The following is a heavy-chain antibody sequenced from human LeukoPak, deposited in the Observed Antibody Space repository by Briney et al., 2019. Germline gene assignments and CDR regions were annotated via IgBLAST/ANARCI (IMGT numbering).Heavy chain of an antibody. CDR3: AREVLVVDNYFDH. J-gene: IGHJ4*02. CDR1: GFTVSSNY. V-gene: IGHV3-66*01. Sequence: GGSLRLSCAASGFTVSSNYMSWVRQAPGKGLEWVSVIYSGGSTYYADSVKGRFTISRDNSKNTLYLQMNSLRAEDTAVYYCAREVLVVDNYFDHWGQGTLVTVSS. CDR2: IYSGGST. D-gene: IGHD3-22*01.